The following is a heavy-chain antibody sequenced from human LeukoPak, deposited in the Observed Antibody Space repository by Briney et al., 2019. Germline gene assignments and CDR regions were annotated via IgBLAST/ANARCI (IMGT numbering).Heavy chain of an antibody. J-gene: IGHJ4*02. CDR1: GFTFGSYT. D-gene: IGHD3-22*01. CDR2: ISKSSSHI. Sequence: GESLRLSCAASGFTFGSYTMNWVRQAPGKGLEWVSSISKSSSHIYPADSLKGRLTISRDNAKSSLYLQMDSLRVEDTAVYYCARTYYYNSNDYYYRHFDYWGQGTLVTVSP. CDR3: ARTYYYNSNDYYYRHFDY. V-gene: IGHV3-21*01.